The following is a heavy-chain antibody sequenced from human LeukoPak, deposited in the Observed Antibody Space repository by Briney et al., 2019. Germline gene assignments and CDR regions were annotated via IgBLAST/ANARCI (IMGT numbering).Heavy chain of an antibody. CDR1: GFTFSDQN. CDR2: ISNTGTIT. Sequence: GGSLRLSCAASGFTFSDQNMNWVRRAPGKGLEWLSYISNTGTITHYADSVKGRFTISRDNAKNSLYLQMSTLRDEDTAVYYCARGAGSSWFYSWGQGTLVTVSS. CDR3: ARGAGSSWFYS. D-gene: IGHD6-13*01. V-gene: IGHV3-48*02. J-gene: IGHJ5*01.